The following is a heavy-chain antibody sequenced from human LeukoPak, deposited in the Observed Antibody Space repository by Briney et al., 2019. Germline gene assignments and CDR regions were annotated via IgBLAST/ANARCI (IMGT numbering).Heavy chain of an antibody. J-gene: IGHJ4*02. CDR2: IIPIFGIA. CDR3: ARAPTMVSGGFDY. D-gene: IGHD3-10*01. Sequence: ASVKVSCKASGGTFSSYAISWVRQAPGQGLEWMGRIIPIFGIANYAQEFQGRVTITADKSTSTAYMELSSLRSEDTAVYYCARAPTMVSGGFDYWGQGTLVTVSS. CDR1: GGTFSSYA. V-gene: IGHV1-69*04.